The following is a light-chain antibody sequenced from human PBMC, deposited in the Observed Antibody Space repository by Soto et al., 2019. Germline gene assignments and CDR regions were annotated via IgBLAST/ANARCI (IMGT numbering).Light chain of an antibody. J-gene: IGKJ5*01. V-gene: IGKV3-11*01. Sequence: TQSPSTLSASVGDRVTITCRASQSISFYLTWYQHKPGQAPRLLIYDASNRATGIPARFSGSGYGTDFTLTISSLEPEDFAVYYCQQRSNWPTFGQGTRLEI. CDR2: DAS. CDR1: QSISFY. CDR3: QQRSNWPT.